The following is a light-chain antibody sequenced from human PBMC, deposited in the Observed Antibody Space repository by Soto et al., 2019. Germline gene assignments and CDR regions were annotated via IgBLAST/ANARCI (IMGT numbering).Light chain of an antibody. J-gene: IGKJ4*01. CDR2: KAS. V-gene: IGKV1-5*03. CDR3: QQYNSYSLT. Sequence: DIQMTQSPSTLSASVGDRVTITCRASQSISSWLDWYQQKRGKAPKLLIYKASSLESGVPTRFSGSRSGTAFTLTISSLQPDDFATYYCQQYNSYSLTFGGGTKVEIK. CDR1: QSISSW.